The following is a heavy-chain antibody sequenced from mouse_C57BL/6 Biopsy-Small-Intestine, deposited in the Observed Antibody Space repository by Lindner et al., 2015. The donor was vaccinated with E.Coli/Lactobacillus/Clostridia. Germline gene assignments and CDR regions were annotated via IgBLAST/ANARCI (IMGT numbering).Heavy chain of an antibody. Sequence: VQLQESGGGLVKPGGSLKLSCAASGFTFSDYGMHWVRQAPEKGLEWVAYISSGSSTIYYADTVKGRFTISRDNAKNTLFLQMTSLRSEDTAMYYFARHGITWFAYWGQGTLVTVSA. CDR1: GFTFSDYG. V-gene: IGHV5-17*01. CDR3: ARHGITWFAY. J-gene: IGHJ3*01. D-gene: IGHD2-1*01. CDR2: ISSGSSTI.